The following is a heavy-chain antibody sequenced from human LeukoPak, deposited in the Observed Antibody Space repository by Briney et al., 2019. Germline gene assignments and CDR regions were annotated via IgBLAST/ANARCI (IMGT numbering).Heavy chain of an antibody. J-gene: IGHJ4*02. V-gene: IGHV3-53*01. CDR3: ARGDGYNFFDY. CDR2: FYVGGAT. CDR1: GFSVTNNY. D-gene: IGHD5-24*01. Sequence: GGSLRLSCAVSGFSVTNNYMSWVRQAPGKGLEWVSVFYVGGATYYADSVKGRFTISRDNSENSLYLQMKSLRAEDTAVYYCARGDGYNFFDYWGQGTLVTVSS.